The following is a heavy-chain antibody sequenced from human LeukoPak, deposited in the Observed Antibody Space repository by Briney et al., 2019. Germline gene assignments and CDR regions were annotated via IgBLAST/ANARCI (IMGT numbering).Heavy chain of an antibody. J-gene: IGHJ4*02. D-gene: IGHD1-26*01. V-gene: IGHV3-30-3*01. CDR1: GFTFSSYA. CDR3: ARAVGEVGATEGYYFDY. Sequence: GGSLRLSCAASGFTFSSYAMHWVRQAPGKGLEWVAVISYDGSNKYYADSVKGRFTISRDNSKNTLYLQMNSLRAEDTTMYYCARAVGEVGATEGYYFDYWGQGTLVTVSS. CDR2: ISYDGSNK.